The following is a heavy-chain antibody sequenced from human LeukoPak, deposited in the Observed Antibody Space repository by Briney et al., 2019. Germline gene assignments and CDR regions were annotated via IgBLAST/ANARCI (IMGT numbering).Heavy chain of an antibody. CDR2: ISSSGSTI. V-gene: IGHV3-11*01. J-gene: IGHJ5*02. CDR1: RFAFSGYC. Sequence: PGGSLRLSCVGSRFAFSGYCMSWVRQAPGMGLEWLSYISSSGSTIYYADSVKGRLTISRDNAKNSLYLQMNSLRAEDTAVYYCAGTGNVEDGGYNWFDPWGQGTLVTVSS. D-gene: IGHD3-16*01. CDR3: AGTGNVEDGGYNWFDP.